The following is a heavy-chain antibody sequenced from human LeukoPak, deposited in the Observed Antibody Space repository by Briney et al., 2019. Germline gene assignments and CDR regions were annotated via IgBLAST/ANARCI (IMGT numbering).Heavy chain of an antibody. J-gene: IGHJ4*02. CDR2: IYYSGST. CDR1: GGSISSGGYY. CDR3: ARVRRGRVVPTAIVDY. D-gene: IGHD2-2*01. V-gene: IGHV4-31*03. Sequence: SQTLSLTCTVSGGSISSGGYYWSWLRPHPGKGLEWIGYIYYSGSTYYNPSLKSRFTISVDTSKNQFSLKLSSVTAADTAVYYCARVRRGRVVPTAIVDYWGQGTLVTVSS.